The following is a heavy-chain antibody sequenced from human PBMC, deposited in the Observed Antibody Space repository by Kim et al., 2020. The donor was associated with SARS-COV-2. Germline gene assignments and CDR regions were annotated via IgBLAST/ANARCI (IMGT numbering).Heavy chain of an antibody. V-gene: IGHV1-46*01. CDR3: ARNLYTMIVVVPIGY. D-gene: IGHD3-22*01. J-gene: IGHJ4*02. Sequence: QEFQGRVTMTRDTSTSTVYMELSSLRSEDTAVYYCARNLYTMIVVVPIGYWGQGTLVTVSS.